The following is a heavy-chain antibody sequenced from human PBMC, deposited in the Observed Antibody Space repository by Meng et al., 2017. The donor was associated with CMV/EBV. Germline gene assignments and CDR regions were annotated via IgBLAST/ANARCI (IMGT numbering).Heavy chain of an antibody. J-gene: IGHJ6*02. CDR1: GFTFSSYS. CDR3: ARAGTIYCSSTSCYTGFWSGNYYYGMDV. Sequence: GGSLRLSCAASGFTFSSYSMNWVRRAPGKGLEWVSYISSSSSTIYYADSVKGRFTISRDNAKNSLYLQMNSLRAEDTAVYYCARAGTIYCSSTSCYTGFWSGNYYYGMDVWGQGTTVTVSS. D-gene: IGHD2-2*02. CDR2: ISSSSSTI. V-gene: IGHV3-48*04.